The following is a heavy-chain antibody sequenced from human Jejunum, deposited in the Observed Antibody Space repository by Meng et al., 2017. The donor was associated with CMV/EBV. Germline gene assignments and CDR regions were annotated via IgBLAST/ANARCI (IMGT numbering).Heavy chain of an antibody. CDR1: FTFSTSS. V-gene: IGHV3-21*01. Sequence: FTFSTSSMNWVRQAPGKGLEWVSSISSSSNYIYYADSLKGRFTISRDNAKKSLYLQMNSLRAEDTAIYYCARAKDSGAWYRPGDFDYWGQGTLVTVPS. J-gene: IGHJ4*02. CDR3: ARAKDSGAWYRPGDFDY. CDR2: ISSSSNYI. D-gene: IGHD6-19*01.